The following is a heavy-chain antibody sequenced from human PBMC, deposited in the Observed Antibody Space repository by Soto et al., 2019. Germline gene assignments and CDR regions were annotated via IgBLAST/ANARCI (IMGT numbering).Heavy chain of an antibody. CDR3: ANVSIGYCNTTSCITAY. Sequence: QVQLVQSGAEVKKPGSSVKVSCKASGGSFNTYAISWVRQAPGQGLEWMGGIIPVFGRVTYAQKFQGRVTSTAADSKSIEYVEFRRLRADHTAIYFCANVSIGYCNTTSCITAYWGQEPLVTVSS. J-gene: IGHJ4*02. D-gene: IGHD2-2*03. CDR2: IIPVFGRV. V-gene: IGHV1-69*12. CDR1: GGSFNTYA.